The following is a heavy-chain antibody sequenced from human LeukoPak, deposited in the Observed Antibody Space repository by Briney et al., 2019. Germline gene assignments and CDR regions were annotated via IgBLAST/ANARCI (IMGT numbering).Heavy chain of an antibody. CDR3: AELGITMIGGV. CDR1: GFTFSSYG. J-gene: IGHJ6*04. Sequence: GGTLRLSCAASGFTFSSYGMSWVRQAPGKGLEWVSYISSSGSTIYYADSVRGRFTISRDNAKNSLYLQMNSLRAEDTAVYYCAELGITMIGGVWGKGTTVTISS. D-gene: IGHD3-10*02. CDR2: ISSSGSTI. V-gene: IGHV3-48*04.